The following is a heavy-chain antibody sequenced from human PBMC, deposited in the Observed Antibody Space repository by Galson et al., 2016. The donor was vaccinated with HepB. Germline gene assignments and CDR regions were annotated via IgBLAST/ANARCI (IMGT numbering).Heavy chain of an antibody. CDR3: ARVGSARRGGMDV. CDR2: ISSGSSTI. V-gene: IGHV3-48*02. D-gene: IGHD2-15*01. Sequence: SLRLSCAASGFTFSDYSMNWVRQAPGKGLEWVSYISSGSSTIYYGDSVKGRFTISRDNAKNSMYLQMNSLRDEDTAVYYCARVGSARRGGMDVWGQGTTATVSS. CDR1: GFTFSDYS. J-gene: IGHJ6*02.